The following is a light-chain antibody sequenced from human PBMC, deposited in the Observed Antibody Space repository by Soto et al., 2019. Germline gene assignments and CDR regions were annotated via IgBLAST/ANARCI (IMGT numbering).Light chain of an antibody. Sequence: DIQMTQSPSILAASVGDRVTITCRASQTISNWLAWYQQKPGKAPELLIYDASSLKSGVPSRFSGSESGTDFTLTISSLQPDDFATYYCQHFSSYSTSMFGQGTKVEIK. CDR1: QTISNW. CDR2: DAS. CDR3: QHFSSYSTSM. V-gene: IGKV1-5*01. J-gene: IGKJ1*01.